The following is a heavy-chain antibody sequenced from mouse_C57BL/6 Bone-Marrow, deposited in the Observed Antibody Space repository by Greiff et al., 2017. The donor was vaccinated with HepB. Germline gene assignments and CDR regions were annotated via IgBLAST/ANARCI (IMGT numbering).Heavy chain of an antibody. D-gene: IGHD1-1*01. Sequence: EVKLMESGGGLVKPGGSLKLSCAASGFTFSDYGMHWVRQAPEKGLEWVAYISSGSSTIYYADTVKGRFTISRDNAKNTLFLQMTSLRSEDTAMYYCLLRSEVYWGQGTLVTVSA. CDR1: GFTFSDYG. J-gene: IGHJ3*01. CDR3: LLRSEVY. V-gene: IGHV5-17*01. CDR2: ISSGSSTI.